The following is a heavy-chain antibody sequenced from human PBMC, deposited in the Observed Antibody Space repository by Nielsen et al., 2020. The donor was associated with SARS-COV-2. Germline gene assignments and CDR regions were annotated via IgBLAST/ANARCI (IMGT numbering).Heavy chain of an antibody. D-gene: IGHD3-3*01. CDR3: ARVLYDFWSSYYLGDAFDV. V-gene: IGHV3-11*03. CDR2: MSSNSIYT. Sequence: GSLRLSCAASGFTFTDYYMSWIRQAPGKGLEWISYMSSNSIYTNYADSVKGRFTISRDNAKNSLYLQINSLRAEDTAVYYCARVLYDFWSSYYLGDAFDVWGQGTVVTVSS. J-gene: IGHJ3*01. CDR1: GFTFTDYY.